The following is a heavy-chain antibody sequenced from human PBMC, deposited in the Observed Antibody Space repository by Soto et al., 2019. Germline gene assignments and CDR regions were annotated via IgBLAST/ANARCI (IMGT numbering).Heavy chain of an antibody. J-gene: IGHJ5*02. CDR1: GYTFTSYD. D-gene: IGHD3-16*01. V-gene: IGHV1-8*01. CDR3: ARLKQDYAVA. CDR2: MNPNSGNT. Sequence: QVQLVQSGAEVKKPGASVKVSCKASGYTFTSYDINWVRLATRQGLEWMGWMNPNSGNTAYAQKFQGRVTMTRNTSISTTYMELRRLRSEDTAVYYCARLKQDYAVAWCQGTLVTVSS.